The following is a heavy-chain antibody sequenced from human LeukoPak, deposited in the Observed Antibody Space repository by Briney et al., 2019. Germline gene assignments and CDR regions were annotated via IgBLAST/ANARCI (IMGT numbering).Heavy chain of an antibody. CDR1: GFSFSDYY. J-gene: IGHJ1*01. D-gene: IGHD1-26*01. CDR3: ERRVGATSDH. Sequence: PGGSLRLSCAASGFSFSDYYMTWVRQAPGRGLEWVSYINGRSSNIYYADTVKGRFTISRDNSKNSLYLHMNSLRVDDTAVYYCERRVGATSDHWGQGSLVTVAS. V-gene: IGHV3-11*01. CDR2: INGRSSNI.